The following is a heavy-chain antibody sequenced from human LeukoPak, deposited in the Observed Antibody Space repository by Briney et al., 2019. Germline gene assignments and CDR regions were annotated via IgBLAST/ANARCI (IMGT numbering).Heavy chain of an antibody. V-gene: IGHV1-24*01. CDR1: GYSLRELS. D-gene: IGHD1-26*01. J-gene: IGHJ5*01. Sequence: GFVKASRKVSGYSLRELSTHWERQAPGQRDEWMGGFDPGDDETIYAQKFQGRVTMTEDTSTDTAYLELSSLRSEDTAVYFCATEKDLLLDSWGQGTPVTVSS. CDR2: FDPGDDET. CDR3: ATEKDLLLDS.